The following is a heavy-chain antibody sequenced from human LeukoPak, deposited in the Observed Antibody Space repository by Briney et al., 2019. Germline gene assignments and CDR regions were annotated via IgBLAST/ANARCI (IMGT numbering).Heavy chain of an antibody. Sequence: PSETLSLTCAVSGVSFDDYYWSWVRQTPGKGLEWIGEINHSGYTNDSPSLKSRVTLSIDASRKQFSLNLKSVTVADTGIYYCTRMTAGHDYWGQGTLVTVSS. D-gene: IGHD2-21*02. CDR3: TRMTAGHDY. CDR2: INHSGYT. J-gene: IGHJ4*02. CDR1: GVSFDDYY. V-gene: IGHV4-34*01.